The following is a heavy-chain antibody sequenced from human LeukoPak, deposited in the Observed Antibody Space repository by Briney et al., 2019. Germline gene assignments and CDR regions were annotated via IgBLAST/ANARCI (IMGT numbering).Heavy chain of an antibody. V-gene: IGHV1-2*04. CDR2: LNPNSGGT. J-gene: IGHJ4*02. D-gene: IGHD2-15*01. Sequence: ASVKVSCKASGYTFTGYYMHWVRQAPGQGLEWMGWLNPNSGGTNYAQKFQGWVTMTRDTSISTAYMELSRLRSDDTAVYYCARGGAYCSGGSCRADDYWGQGTLVTVSS. CDR3: ARGGAYCSGGSCRADDY. CDR1: GYTFTGYY.